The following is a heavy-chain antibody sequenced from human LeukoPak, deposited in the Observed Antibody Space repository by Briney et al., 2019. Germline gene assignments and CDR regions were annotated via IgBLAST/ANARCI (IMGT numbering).Heavy chain of an antibody. Sequence: GESLKISCKGSGYSFTNNWIGWVRQMPGKGLEWMGIIYPGDSDTRYSPSFQGQVTISADKSISTAYLQWSSLKASDTAMYYCARIGGIAVAGTSNDAFDIWGQGTMVTVSS. CDR3: ARIGGIAVAGTSNDAFDI. J-gene: IGHJ3*02. CDR1: GYSFTNNW. CDR2: IYPGDSDT. V-gene: IGHV5-51*01. D-gene: IGHD6-19*01.